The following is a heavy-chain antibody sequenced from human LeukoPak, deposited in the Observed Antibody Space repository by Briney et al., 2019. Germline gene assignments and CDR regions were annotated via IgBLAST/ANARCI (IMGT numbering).Heavy chain of an antibody. V-gene: IGHV4-61*02. D-gene: IGHD3-3*01. J-gene: IGHJ4*02. Sequence: SSQTLSLTCTVSGGSISSGSYYWSWIRQPAGKGLEWIGRIYTSGSTNYNPSLKSRVTTSVDTSKNQFSLKLSSVTAADTAVYYCARGTLRFLEWSPDYWGQGTLVTVSS. CDR1: GGSISSGSYY. CDR3: ARGTLRFLEWSPDY. CDR2: IYTSGST.